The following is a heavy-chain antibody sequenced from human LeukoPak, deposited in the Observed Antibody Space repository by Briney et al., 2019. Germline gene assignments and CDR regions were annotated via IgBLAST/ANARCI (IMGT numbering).Heavy chain of an antibody. V-gene: IGHV3-23*01. CDR3: AKDIEAYCGGDCYLADY. J-gene: IGHJ4*02. Sequence: GGSLRLSCAASGLTFSSYAMSWVRQAPGKGLEWVSAISGSGGSTYYADSVKGRFTISRGNSKNTLYLQMNSLRAEDTAVYYCAKDIEAYCGGDCYLADYWGQGTLVTVSS. CDR2: ISGSGGST. D-gene: IGHD2-21*02. CDR1: GLTFSSYA.